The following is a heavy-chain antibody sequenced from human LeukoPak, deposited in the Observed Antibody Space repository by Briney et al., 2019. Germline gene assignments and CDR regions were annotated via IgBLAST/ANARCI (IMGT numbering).Heavy chain of an antibody. CDR1: GGSISSYY. D-gene: IGHD3-10*01. CDR3: ARVVTVRGVITRGWVDY. V-gene: IGHV4-59*01. CDR2: IYYSGST. J-gene: IGHJ4*02. Sequence: SETLSLTCTVSGGSISSYYWSWIRQPPGKGLEWIGYIYYSGSTNYNPSLKSRVTISVDTSKNQFSLKLSSVTAADTAVYYCARVVTVRGVITRGWVDYWGQGTLVTVSS.